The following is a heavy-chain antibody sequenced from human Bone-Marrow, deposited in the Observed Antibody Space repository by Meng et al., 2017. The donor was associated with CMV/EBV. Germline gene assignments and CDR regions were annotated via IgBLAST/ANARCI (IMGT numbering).Heavy chain of an antibody. J-gene: IGHJ6*02. CDR2: IRYDGSNK. Sequence: GESLKISCAASGFTFSSYGMHWVRQAPGKGLEWVAFIRYDGSNKYYADSVKGRFTISRDNSKNTMYLQMISLRAEDTAVDYCAKDHTAVVFSYYYYGMDVWGQGTTVTVSS. CDR1: GFTFSSYG. V-gene: IGHV3-30*02. D-gene: IGHD5-18*01. CDR3: AKDHTAVVFSYYYYGMDV.